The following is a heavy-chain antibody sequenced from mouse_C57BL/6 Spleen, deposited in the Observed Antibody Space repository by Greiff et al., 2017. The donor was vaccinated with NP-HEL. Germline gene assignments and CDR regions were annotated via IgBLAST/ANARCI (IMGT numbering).Heavy chain of an antibody. Sequence: VQLQQSGAELVKPGASVKISCKASGYAFSSYWMNWVKQRPGKGLEWIGQIYPGDGDTNYNGKFKGKATLTADKSSSTAYMQLSSLTSEDSAVYFCARVTTVVWYFDVWGTGTTVTVSS. CDR2: IYPGDGDT. D-gene: IGHD1-1*01. V-gene: IGHV1-80*01. CDR1: GYAFSSYW. CDR3: ARVTTVVWYFDV. J-gene: IGHJ1*03.